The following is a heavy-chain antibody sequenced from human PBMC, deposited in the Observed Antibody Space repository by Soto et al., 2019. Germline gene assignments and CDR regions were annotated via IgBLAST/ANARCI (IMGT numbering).Heavy chain of an antibody. V-gene: IGHV4-31*03. CDR2: IYYSGST. D-gene: IGHD3-9*01. Sequence: SETLSLTCTVSGGSISSGGYYWSWIRQHPGKGLEWIGYIYYSGSTYYNPSLKSRVTISVDTSKNQFSLKLSSVTAADTAVYYCAKNRMTGQAHYDFWGQGTPDTVS. J-gene: IGHJ4*02. CDR3: AKNRMTGQAHYDF. CDR1: GGSISSGGYY.